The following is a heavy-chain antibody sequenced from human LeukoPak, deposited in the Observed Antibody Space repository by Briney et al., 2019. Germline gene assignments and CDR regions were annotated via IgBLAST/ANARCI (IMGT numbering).Heavy chain of an antibody. D-gene: IGHD3-22*01. J-gene: IGHJ4*02. CDR2: ISSSSSTI. Sequence: GGSLRLSCAASGFAFSSYSMNWVRQAPGKGLEWVSYISSSSSTIYYADSVKGRFTISRDNAKNLLYLQMNSLRDEDTAVYYCASGEDSSLDYWGQGTLVTVSS. CDR1: GFAFSSYS. V-gene: IGHV3-48*02. CDR3: ASGEDSSLDY.